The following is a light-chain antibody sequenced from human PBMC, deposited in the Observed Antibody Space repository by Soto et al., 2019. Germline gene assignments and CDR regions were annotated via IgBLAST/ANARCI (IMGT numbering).Light chain of an antibody. Sequence: EIVLTQSPGALSLSPGERATLSCRASQSVNSNYLAWYQQKPGQAPRLLIYGASKRATGVPDRFSGGGSGTDFALTISRLEPEDFATYYCQQYNTYRTFGQGTKVEIK. V-gene: IGKV3-20*01. J-gene: IGKJ1*01. CDR1: QSVNSNY. CDR2: GAS. CDR3: QQYNTYRT.